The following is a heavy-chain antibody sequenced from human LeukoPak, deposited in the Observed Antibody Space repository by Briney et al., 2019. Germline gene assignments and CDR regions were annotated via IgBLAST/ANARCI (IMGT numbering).Heavy chain of an antibody. V-gene: IGHV3-20*04. CDR2: MNWNGGST. J-gene: IGHJ4*02. Sequence: RPGGSLRLSCAASGFSLDDYDMSWVRQAPGKGLEWVSGMNWNGGSTGYADSVKGRFTISRDNAKNSLYLQMSSLRAEDTALYYCAREEGGYFDYWGQGTLVTVSS. D-gene: IGHD3-16*01. CDR1: GFSLDDYD. CDR3: AREEGGYFDY.